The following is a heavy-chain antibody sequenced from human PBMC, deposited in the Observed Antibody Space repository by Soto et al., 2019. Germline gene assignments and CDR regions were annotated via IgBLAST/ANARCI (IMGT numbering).Heavy chain of an antibody. CDR2: IKSKTDGGTT. D-gene: IGHD2-15*01. V-gene: IGHV3-15*01. CDR1: GFTFSNAW. J-gene: IGHJ4*02. CDR3: TTDCGGGSCYPPGY. Sequence: GGSLRLSCAASGFTFSNAWMSWVRQAPGKGLEGGGRIKSKTDGGTTDYAAPVKGRFTISRDDSKNTLYLQMNSLKTEDTAVYYCTTDCGGGSCYPPGYWGQGTLVTVSS.